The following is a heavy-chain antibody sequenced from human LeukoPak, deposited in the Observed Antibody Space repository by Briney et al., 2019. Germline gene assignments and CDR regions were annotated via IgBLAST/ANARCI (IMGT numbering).Heavy chain of an antibody. CDR3: ARGGSCSGGNCKYTRKEIDY. Sequence: PGGSLRLSCAASGFTFSSYAMHWVRQAPGKGLEWVAVISYDGSNKYYADSVKGRFTISRDNAKNTLYLQMNSLRVEDTAIYYCARGGSCSGGNCKYTRKEIDYWGQGTLVTASS. D-gene: IGHD2-15*01. CDR1: GFTFSSYA. J-gene: IGHJ4*02. CDR2: ISYDGSNK. V-gene: IGHV3-30*04.